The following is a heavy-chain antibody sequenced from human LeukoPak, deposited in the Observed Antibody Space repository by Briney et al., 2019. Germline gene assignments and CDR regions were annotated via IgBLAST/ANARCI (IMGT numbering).Heavy chain of an antibody. V-gene: IGHV4-39*01. CDR3: ARHVYGIVGATISDY. Sequence: PSETLSLTCTVSGGSISSSSYYWGWIRQPPGKGLEWIGSIYYSGCTFYNPSLQSRVTISVDTSKNQFSLKLRSVTAADTAVYYCARHVYGIVGATISDYWGQGTLVTVSS. D-gene: IGHD1-26*01. CDR2: IYYSGCT. J-gene: IGHJ4*02. CDR1: GGSISSSSYY.